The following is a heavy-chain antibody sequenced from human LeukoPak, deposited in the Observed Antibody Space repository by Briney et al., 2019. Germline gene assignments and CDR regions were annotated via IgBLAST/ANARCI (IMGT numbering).Heavy chain of an antibody. Sequence: TLSLTCTFSGFSLSTSGMCVSWIRQPPGKALEWLARIDWDDDKYYSTSLKTRLTISKDTSKNQVVLTMTNMDPVDTATYYCARMKVGKNFYYYDSSGPIDYWGQGTLVTVSS. CDR2: IDWDDDK. CDR1: GFSLSTSGMC. D-gene: IGHD3-22*01. J-gene: IGHJ4*02. CDR3: ARMKVGKNFYYYDSSGPIDY. V-gene: IGHV2-70*11.